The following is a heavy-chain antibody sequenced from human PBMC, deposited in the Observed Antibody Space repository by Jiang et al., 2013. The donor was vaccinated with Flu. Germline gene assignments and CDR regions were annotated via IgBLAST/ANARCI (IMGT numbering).Heavy chain of an antibody. D-gene: IGHD3-9*01. CDR2: ILYQWEH. V-gene: IGHV4-61*02. J-gene: IGHJ4*02. Sequence: GKGLEWIGRILYQWEHQLQPSLKSRVTISVDTSKNQFSLKLSSVTAADTAVYYCARELGYDILTGYFVGSLDYWGQGTLVTVSS. CDR3: ARELGYDILTGYFVGSLDY.